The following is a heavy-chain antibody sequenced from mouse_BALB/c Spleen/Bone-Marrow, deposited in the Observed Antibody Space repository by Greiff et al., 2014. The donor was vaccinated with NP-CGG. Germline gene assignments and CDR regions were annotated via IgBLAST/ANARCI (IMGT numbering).Heavy chain of an antibody. CDR3: ARLSYYGRFAY. CDR2: INPDSSTI. D-gene: IGHD1-1*01. Sequence: EVKLVESGGGLVQPGGSLKLSCAASGFDFSRYWMSWVRQAPGKGLEWIGEINPDSSTINYTPSLKDKFIISRDNAKNTLYLQMSKVRSEDTVLYYCARLSYYGRFAYWGQGTLVTVSA. CDR1: GFDFSRYW. J-gene: IGHJ3*01. V-gene: IGHV4-1*02.